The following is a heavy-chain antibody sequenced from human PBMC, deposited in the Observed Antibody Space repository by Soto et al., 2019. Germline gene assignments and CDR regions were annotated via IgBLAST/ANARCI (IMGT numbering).Heavy chain of an antibody. D-gene: IGHD6-19*01. Sequence: QVQLVQSGAEVKKPGASVRVSCKASGYTFTSYGICWVRQAPGQGLEWMGWISTYNGNTNYAQKLQGRVTMTTDTSTGTAYMELRSLRPDDTAVYYCARDKPPLSTGYSSGWYFFDYWGQGTLVTVSS. CDR1: GYTFTSYG. CDR2: ISTYNGNT. CDR3: ARDKPPLSTGYSSGWYFFDY. V-gene: IGHV1-18*01. J-gene: IGHJ4*02.